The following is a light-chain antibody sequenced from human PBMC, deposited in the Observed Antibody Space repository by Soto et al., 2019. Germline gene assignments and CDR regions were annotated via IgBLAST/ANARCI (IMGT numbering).Light chain of an antibody. J-gene: IGLJ1*01. CDR1: SSDVGGHNY. CDR2: EVA. Sequence: QSVLTQPASVSGSPGQSITISCTGTSSDVGGHNYVSWYQQHPGKAPKVMIYEVANRPAGISNRFSGSKSGTTASLTISGLQAEDEADYYCSAYTVSRTYVFGTGTKVTVL. CDR3: SAYTVSRTYV. V-gene: IGLV2-14*01.